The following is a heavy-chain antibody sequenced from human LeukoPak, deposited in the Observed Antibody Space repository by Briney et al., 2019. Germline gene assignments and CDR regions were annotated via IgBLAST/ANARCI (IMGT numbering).Heavy chain of an antibody. CDR3: AGGIVGATLDY. D-gene: IGHD1-26*01. CDR2: IKQDGSEK. V-gene: IGHV3-7*04. J-gene: IGHJ4*02. CDR1: GFTFSSYW. Sequence: PGGSLRLSCAASGFTFSSYWMSWVRQAPGKGLEWVANIKQDGSEKYYVDSVKGRFTISRDNAKNSLYLQMNNLRAEDTAVYYCAGGIVGATLDYWGQGTLVTVSS.